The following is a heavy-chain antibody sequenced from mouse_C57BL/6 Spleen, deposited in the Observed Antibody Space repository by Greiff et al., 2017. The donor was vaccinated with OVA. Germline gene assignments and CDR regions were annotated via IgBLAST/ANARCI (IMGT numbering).Heavy chain of an antibody. D-gene: IGHD2-4*01. V-gene: IGHV1-18*01. CDR2: INPNNGGT. CDR3: AREENDYDGAWFAY. J-gene: IGHJ3*01. Sequence: VQLQQSGPELVKPGASVKIPCKASGYTFTDYNMDWVKQSHGKSLEWIGDINPNNGGTIYNQKFKGKATLTVDKSSSTAYMELRSLTSEDTAVYYCAREENDYDGAWFAYWGQGTLVTVSA. CDR1: GYTFTDYN.